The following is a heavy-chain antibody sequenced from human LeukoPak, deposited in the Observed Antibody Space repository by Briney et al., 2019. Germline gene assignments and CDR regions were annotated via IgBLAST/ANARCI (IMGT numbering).Heavy chain of an antibody. CDR3: ARVPKYRTYYYDSSGYSAFDI. J-gene: IGHJ3*02. Sequence: SVKVSCKASGGTFSSYAISWVRQAPGQGLEWMGGIIPIFGTANYAQKFQGRVTITADESTSTAYMELSSLRSEDTAVYYCARVPKYRTYYYDSSGYSAFDIWGQGTMVTVSS. V-gene: IGHV1-69*13. CDR1: GGTFSSYA. D-gene: IGHD3-22*01. CDR2: IIPIFGTA.